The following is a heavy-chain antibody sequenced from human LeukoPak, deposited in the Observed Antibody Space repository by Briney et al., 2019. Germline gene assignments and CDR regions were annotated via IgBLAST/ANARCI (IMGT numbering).Heavy chain of an antibody. CDR1: GGSISSSSYY. Sequence: SETLSLTCTVSGGSISSSSYYWGWIRQPPGKGLEWIGSIYYSGSTYYNPSLKSRVTISVDTSKNQFSLKLSSVTAADTAVYYCASWPFYHGKSGYDYWGQGTLVTVSS. V-gene: IGHV4-39*07. J-gene: IGHJ4*02. D-gene: IGHD3-22*01. CDR2: IYYSGST. CDR3: ASWPFYHGKSGYDY.